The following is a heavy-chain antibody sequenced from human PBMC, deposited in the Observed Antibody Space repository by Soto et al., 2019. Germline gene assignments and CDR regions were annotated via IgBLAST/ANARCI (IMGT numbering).Heavy chain of an antibody. CDR2: FDPEDGET. CDR1: GYTLTELS. Sequence: QVQLVQSGAEVKKPGASVKVYCKVSGYTLTELSMHWVRQAPGKGLEWMGGFDPEDGETLYAQKFQGRVTMTEDTSTYTAYMELSSLRSEATAVYYCATDPRGWLLLRAWGQGTLVTVSS. J-gene: IGHJ5*02. CDR3: ATDPRGWLLLRA. D-gene: IGHD3-22*01. V-gene: IGHV1-24*01.